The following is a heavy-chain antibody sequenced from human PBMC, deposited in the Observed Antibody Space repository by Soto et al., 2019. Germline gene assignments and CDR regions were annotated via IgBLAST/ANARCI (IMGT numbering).Heavy chain of an antibody. CDR1: GGSISSGGYY. Sequence: PSETLSLTCTVSGGSISSGGYYWSWIRQHPGKGLEWIGSIYYSGSTYYNPSLKSRVTISVDTSKNQFSLKLSSVTAADTAVYYCARLGLSSGSYEDYYYGMDVWGQGTTVTVSS. V-gene: IGHV4-39*01. J-gene: IGHJ6*02. CDR2: IYYSGST. D-gene: IGHD3-10*01. CDR3: ARLGLSSGSYEDYYYGMDV.